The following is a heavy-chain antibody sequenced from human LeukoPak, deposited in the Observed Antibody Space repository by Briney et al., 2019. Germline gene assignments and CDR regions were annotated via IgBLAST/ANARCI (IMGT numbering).Heavy chain of an antibody. Sequence: PGGSLRLSCAAYGFTFDIYGMHWVRQAPGKGLEWVSYISSSSSTIYYADSVKGRFTISRDNAKNSLYLQMNSLRAEDTAVYYCARDLDVLGYSSGLDYWGQGTLVTVSS. CDR1: GFTFDIYG. V-gene: IGHV3-48*01. CDR3: ARDLDVLGYSSGLDY. CDR2: ISSSSSTI. J-gene: IGHJ4*02. D-gene: IGHD6-19*01.